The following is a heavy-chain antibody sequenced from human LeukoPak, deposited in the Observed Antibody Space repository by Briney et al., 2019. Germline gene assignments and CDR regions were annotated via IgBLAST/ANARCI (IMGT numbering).Heavy chain of an antibody. J-gene: IGHJ6*02. CDR1: GDSVSSNSAA. Sequence: ASQTLSLTCAISGDSVSSNSAAWNWSRQSPSRGLEWLGRTYYRSKWYNDYAVSVKSRITINPDTSKNQFSLQLNSVTPEDTAVYYCVRGVGDDTRYYYYGMDVWGQGTTVTVSS. CDR2: TYYRSKWYN. D-gene: IGHD3-16*01. V-gene: IGHV6-1*01. CDR3: VRGVGDDTRYYYYGMDV.